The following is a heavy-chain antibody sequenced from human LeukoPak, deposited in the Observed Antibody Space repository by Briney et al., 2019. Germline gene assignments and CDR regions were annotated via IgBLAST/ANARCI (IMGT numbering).Heavy chain of an antibody. CDR2: ISSSGSTI. J-gene: IGHJ4*02. V-gene: IGHV3-48*03. CDR1: GFTFSSYE. Sequence: AGGPLRLSCAASGFTFSSYEMNWVRQAPGKGLEWVSYISSSGSTIYYADSVKGRFTISRDNAKNSLYLQMNSLRAEDTAVYYCARDQGGMVSYWGQGTLVTVSS. D-gene: IGHD2-8*01. CDR3: ARDQGGMVSY.